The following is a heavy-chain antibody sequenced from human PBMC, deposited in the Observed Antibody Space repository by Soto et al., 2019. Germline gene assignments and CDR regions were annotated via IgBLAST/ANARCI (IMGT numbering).Heavy chain of an antibody. D-gene: IGHD2-2*01. Sequence: QVQLQESGPGLVKPSETLSLTCTVSGGSISTYYWSWIRQPPGKGLEWIGYIDYSGTTSYNPSLKRRLTTSGATSKNQFPRTLSSVTPADTAVYYCARAHAHSTSTPTRSDPRGHGTLVTVPS. CDR1: GGSISTYY. CDR3: ARAHAHSTSTPTRSDP. V-gene: IGHV4-59*12. J-gene: IGHJ5*02. CDR2: IDYSGTT.